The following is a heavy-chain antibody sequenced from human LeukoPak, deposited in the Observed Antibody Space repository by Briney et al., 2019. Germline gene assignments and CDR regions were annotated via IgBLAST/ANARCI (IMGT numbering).Heavy chain of an antibody. CDR1: GGSISSGGYS. CDR2: IYHSGST. Sequence: SETLSLTCAVSGGSISSGGYSWSWIRQPPGKGLEWIGYIYHSGSTYYNPSLKSRVTISVDRSKNQFSLKLSSVTAADTAGYYCDRGGGGYYDSSGLDYWGQGTLVTVSS. D-gene: IGHD3-22*01. CDR3: DRGGGGYYDSSGLDY. V-gene: IGHV4-30-2*01. J-gene: IGHJ4*02.